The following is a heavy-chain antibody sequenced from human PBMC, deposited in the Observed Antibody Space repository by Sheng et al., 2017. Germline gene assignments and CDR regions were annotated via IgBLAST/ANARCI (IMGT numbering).Heavy chain of an antibody. D-gene: IGHD6-19*01. Sequence: QVQLQQWGAGLLKPSETLSLTCAVYGGSFSGYYWSWIRQPPGKGLEWIGEINHSGSTNYNPSLKSRVTISVDTSKNQFSLKLSSVTAADTAVYYCARRKIAVAGTGYYYGMDVWGQGTTVTVSS. CDR1: GGSFSGYY. V-gene: IGHV4-34*01. CDR2: INHSGST. CDR3: ARRKIAVAGTGYYYGMDV. J-gene: IGHJ6*02.